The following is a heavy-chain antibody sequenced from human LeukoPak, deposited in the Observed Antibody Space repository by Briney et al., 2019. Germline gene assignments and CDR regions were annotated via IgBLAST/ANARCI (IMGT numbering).Heavy chain of an antibody. J-gene: IGHJ5*02. Sequence: ASVKVSCTASGYTFTSYDINWVRQATGQGLEWMGWMNPNRGNTGYAQKFQGRVTITRNTSISTAYMELSSLRSEDTAVYYCARGLAVVVPAAIHWFDPWGQGTLVTVSS. V-gene: IGHV1-8*03. D-gene: IGHD2-2*01. CDR1: GYTFTSYD. CDR3: ARGLAVVVPAAIHWFDP. CDR2: MNPNRGNT.